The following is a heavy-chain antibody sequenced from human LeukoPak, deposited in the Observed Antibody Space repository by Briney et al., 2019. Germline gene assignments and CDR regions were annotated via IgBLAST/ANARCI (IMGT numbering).Heavy chain of an antibody. J-gene: IGHJ4*02. CDR2: ISGSGGGT. CDR1: GFTFSSYA. Sequence: PGGSLRLSCAASGFTFSSYAMSWVRQAPGKGLEWVSAISGSGGGTYYADSVKGRFTISRDNSKNTLYLQMNSLRPEDTAVYYCAKTTAGYSSGRYPGWPVDYWGQGTLVTVSS. CDR3: AKTTAGYSSGRYPGWPVDY. V-gene: IGHV3-23*01. D-gene: IGHD6-19*01.